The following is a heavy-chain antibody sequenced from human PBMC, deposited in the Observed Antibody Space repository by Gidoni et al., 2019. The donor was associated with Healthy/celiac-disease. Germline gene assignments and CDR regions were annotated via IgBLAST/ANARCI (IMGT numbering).Heavy chain of an antibody. Sequence: EVQLLESGGGLVQPGGSLRLSCAASGFTFSSDAMSWVRQAPGKGLEWVSAISGSGGSTYYADSVKGRFTISRDDSKNTLYLQMNSLRAEDTAVYYCAKHRDRDYYDSSGNYYFDYWGQGTLVTVSS. V-gene: IGHV3-23*01. CDR3: AKHRDRDYYDSSGNYYFDY. CDR1: GFTFSSDA. D-gene: IGHD3-22*01. J-gene: IGHJ4*02. CDR2: ISGSGGST.